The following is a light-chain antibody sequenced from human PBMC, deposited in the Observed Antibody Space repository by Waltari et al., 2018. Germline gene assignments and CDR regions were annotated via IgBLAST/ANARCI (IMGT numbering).Light chain of an antibody. V-gene: IGKV3-15*01. Sequence: EIVMTQSPATLSVSPGERATLSCRAMQSVSSNLAWYQQKPGQAPRLLIYGASTRATGIPARFSGSGSGTEFTLTISSMQSEDFAVYDCQQYNNWPPWTFGQGTKLEIK. CDR3: QQYNNWPPWT. CDR1: QSVSSN. J-gene: IGKJ1*01. CDR2: GAS.